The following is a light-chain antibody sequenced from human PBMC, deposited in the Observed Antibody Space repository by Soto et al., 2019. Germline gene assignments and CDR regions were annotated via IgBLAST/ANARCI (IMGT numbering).Light chain of an antibody. Sequence: QSALTQPASVSGSPGQSITISCTGTSSDVGGYNFVSWYQQHPGKAPKLMIYEVSNRPSGVSIRFSASKSGNTASLTISGLQAEDEADYYCSSYTSSSTLVFGTGTKLTVL. J-gene: IGLJ1*01. CDR3: SSYTSSSTLV. CDR2: EVS. V-gene: IGLV2-14*01. CDR1: SSDVGGYNF.